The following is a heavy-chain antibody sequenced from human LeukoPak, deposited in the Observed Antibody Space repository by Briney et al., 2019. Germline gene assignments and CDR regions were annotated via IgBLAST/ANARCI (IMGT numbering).Heavy chain of an antibody. CDR1: GFTFSSHA. Sequence: GGSLRLSCGASGFTFSSHAMSWVRQAPGKGLEWVSTIHVSSSAYYADSVKGRFTISRDNSENTLYLQMNSLRAEDTAVYYCARDPPHGDYWGQGTLVTVSS. J-gene: IGHJ4*02. V-gene: IGHV3-66*01. CDR2: IHVSSSA. CDR3: ARDPPHGDY.